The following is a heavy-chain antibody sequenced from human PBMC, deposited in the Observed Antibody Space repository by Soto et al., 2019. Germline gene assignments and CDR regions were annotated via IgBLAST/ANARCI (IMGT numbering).Heavy chain of an antibody. J-gene: IGHJ4*02. Sequence: SETLSLTCVVSGDSMTRGSYYWAWIRQHPGKGLEWIGSIYYSGSTYYNPSLKSRVTISVDTSKNQFSLKLSSVTAADTAVYYCARGRAAMDPWGQGTLVTVSS. CDR3: ARGRAAMDP. V-gene: IGHV4-31*11. CDR1: GDSMTRGSYY. D-gene: IGHD5-18*01. CDR2: IYYSGST.